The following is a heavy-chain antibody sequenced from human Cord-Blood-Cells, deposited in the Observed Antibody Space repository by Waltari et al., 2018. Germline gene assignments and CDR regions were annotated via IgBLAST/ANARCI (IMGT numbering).Heavy chain of an antibody. CDR2: IYDSGST. J-gene: IGHJ3*02. Sequence: QVQLQESGPGLVKPSETLSLTCTVSGGSISSYYWSWIRQPPGKGLEWIGYIYDSGSTNYNPSLKSRVTISVETSKNQFSLKLSSVTAADTAVYYCARHRVTGRGDIWGQGTMVTVSS. CDR1: GGSISSYY. CDR3: ARHRVTGRGDI. D-gene: IGHD1-20*01. V-gene: IGHV4-59*01.